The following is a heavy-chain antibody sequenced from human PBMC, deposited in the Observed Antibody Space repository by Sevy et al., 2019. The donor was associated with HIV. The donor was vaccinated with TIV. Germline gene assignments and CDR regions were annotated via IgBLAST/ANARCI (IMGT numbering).Heavy chain of an antibody. J-gene: IGHJ4*02. V-gene: IGHV4-59*08. CDR2: IYYNGHI. CDR1: GGSITSVY. D-gene: IGHD1-26*01. CDR3: AGENAWGRGYS. Sequence: SETLSLTCTVSGGSITSVYWNWIRQPPGKGLEWIANIYYNGHINYNPSLKSRVPLSLDTSKNQFSLRLSSVTAADTDMYYGAGENAWGRGYSWGQGTLVTVSS.